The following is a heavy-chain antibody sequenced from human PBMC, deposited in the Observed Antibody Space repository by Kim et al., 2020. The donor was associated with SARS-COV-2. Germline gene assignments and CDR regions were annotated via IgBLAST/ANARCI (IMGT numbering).Heavy chain of an antibody. J-gene: IGHJ4*02. V-gene: IGHV1-24*01. CDR2: FDPEDGET. CDR3: ATCPRNYYGSGSYEFDY. D-gene: IGHD3-10*01. CDR1: GYTLTELS. Sequence: ASVKVSCKVSGYTLTELSMHWVRQAPGKGLEWMGGFDPEDGETIYAQKFQGRVTMTEDTSTDTAYMELSSLRSEDTAVYYCATCPRNYYGSGSYEFDYWGQGTLVTVSS.